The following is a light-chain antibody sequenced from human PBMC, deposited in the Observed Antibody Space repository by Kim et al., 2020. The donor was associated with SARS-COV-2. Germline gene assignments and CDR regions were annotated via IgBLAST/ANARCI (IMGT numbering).Light chain of an antibody. CDR1: SSDVGGYNY. J-gene: IGLJ1*01. Sequence: GQSITISCTGTSSDVGGYNYVSWYQQHPGKAPKLMIYDVSHRPSGVSNRFSGSKSGNTASLTISGLQAEDEADYYCVSYTGSSTLVFGTGTKVTVL. CDR2: DVS. CDR3: VSYTGSSTLV. V-gene: IGLV2-14*03.